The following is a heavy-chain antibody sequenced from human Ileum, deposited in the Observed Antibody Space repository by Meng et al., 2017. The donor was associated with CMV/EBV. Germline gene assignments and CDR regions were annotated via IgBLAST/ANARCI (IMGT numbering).Heavy chain of an antibody. CDR1: GFTFSSYA. D-gene: IGHD2-21*01. CDR3: ARERVVIAMGAFDI. CDR2: ISYDGSNK. V-gene: IGHV3-30-3*01. Sequence: GESLKISCAASGFTFSSYAMHWVRQAPGKGLEWVAVISYDGSNKYYADPVKGRFTISRDNSKNTLYLQMNSLRAEDTAVYYCARERVVIAMGAFDIWGQGTMVTVSS. J-gene: IGHJ3*02.